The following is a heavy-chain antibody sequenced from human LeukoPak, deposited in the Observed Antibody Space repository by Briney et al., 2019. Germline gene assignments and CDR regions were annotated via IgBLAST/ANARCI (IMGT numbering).Heavy chain of an antibody. CDR2: ISFSADTT. J-gene: IGHJ3*02. CDR3: AKKSQSRGRAAFDI. V-gene: IGHV3-23*01. CDR1: GFNFNIYH. Sequence: GGSLRLSCVASGFNFNIYHMTWVRQAPGEGLGWGSIISFSADTTYYADSVKGRFTISRDNSKNTLYLQMNSLRAEDTAVYSCAKKSQSRGRAAFDIWGQGTMVTVSS. D-gene: IGHD2-15*01.